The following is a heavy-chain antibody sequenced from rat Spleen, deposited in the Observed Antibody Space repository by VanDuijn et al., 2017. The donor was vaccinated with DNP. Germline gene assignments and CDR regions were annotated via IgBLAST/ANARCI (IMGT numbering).Heavy chain of an antibody. CDR1: GFTFSDYY. CDR3: ARRSYDY. CDR2: ISYNGGTP. J-gene: IGHJ2*01. Sequence: EVQLVESGGGLVQPGRSTKLSCAASGFTFSDYYMAWVRQTPARGLEWVATISYNGGTPYFRDSVKGRFSISRDNAKSTLYLQMDSLRSEDTATYYCARRSYDYWGQGVMVTVSS. D-gene: IGHD1-3*01. V-gene: IGHV5-25*01.